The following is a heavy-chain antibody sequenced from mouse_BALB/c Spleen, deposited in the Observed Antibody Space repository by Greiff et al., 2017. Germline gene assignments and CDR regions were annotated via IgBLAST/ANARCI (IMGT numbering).Heavy chain of an antibody. V-gene: IGHV1S81*02. CDR1: GYTFTSYY. D-gene: IGHD4-1*01. Sequence: QVQLQQPGAELVKPGASVKLSCKASGYTFTSYYMYWVKQRPGQGLEWIGGINPSNGGTNFNEKFKSKATLTVDKSSSTAYMQLSSLTSEDSAVYYCTRANWYNWYFDVWGAGTTVTVSS. J-gene: IGHJ1*01. CDR3: TRANWYNWYFDV. CDR2: INPSNGGT.